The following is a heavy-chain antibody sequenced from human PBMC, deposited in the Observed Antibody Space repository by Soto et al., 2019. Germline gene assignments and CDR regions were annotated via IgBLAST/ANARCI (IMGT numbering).Heavy chain of an antibody. J-gene: IGHJ4*02. V-gene: IGHV4-34*12. CDR3: ARLQQHLVPIP. CDR2: IIHTGST. D-gene: IGHD6-13*01. Sequence: QVQVHQWGAGLLKPSETLSLTCSVSGGSFSGYYWSWIRQSPGKGLEWIGEIIHTGSTNYNPSLMSRVTMSIDTSKTQFSLNLTSVTASDSAVYYCARLQQHLVPIPWGQGTLVTVSS. CDR1: GGSFSGYY.